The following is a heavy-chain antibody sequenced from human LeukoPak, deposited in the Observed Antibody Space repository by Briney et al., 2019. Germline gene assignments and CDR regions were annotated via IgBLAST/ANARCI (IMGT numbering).Heavy chain of an antibody. Sequence: PSETLSLTCTVSGGSISSYYWSWIRQPPGEGLEWIGYIYYSGSTNYNPSLKSRVTISVDTSKNQFSLKLSSVTAADTAVYYCARDKVAAASDAFDIWGQGTMVTVSS. V-gene: IGHV4-59*01. CDR2: IYYSGST. D-gene: IGHD6-13*01. CDR3: ARDKVAAASDAFDI. J-gene: IGHJ3*02. CDR1: GGSISSYY.